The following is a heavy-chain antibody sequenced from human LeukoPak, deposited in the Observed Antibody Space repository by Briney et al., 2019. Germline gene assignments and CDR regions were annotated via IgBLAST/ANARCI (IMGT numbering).Heavy chain of an antibody. CDR1: GGSSTSYY. J-gene: IGHJ4*02. V-gene: IGHV4-59*08. CDR2: IHYSGST. CDR3: ARRASGSYPDYFDY. D-gene: IGHD1-26*01. Sequence: SETLSLTCTFSGGSSTSYYWNWIRQPPGKGLEWIGYIHYSGSTNYNPSLKSRATISLDTSKNQVSLKLSSVTAADTAIYYCARRASGSYPDYFDYLGQGILVTVSS.